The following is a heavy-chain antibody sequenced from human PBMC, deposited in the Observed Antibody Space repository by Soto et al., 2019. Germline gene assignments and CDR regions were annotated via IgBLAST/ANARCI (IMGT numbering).Heavy chain of an antibody. D-gene: IGHD5-12*01. J-gene: IGHJ4*02. CDR1: EFTFRNYG. V-gene: IGHV3-33*01. Sequence: QVQLVESGGGVVQPGRSLRLSCAASEFTFRNYGMHWVRQAPGKGLAWMAVIWYDGSNKYHADSVKGRFTISRDNSKKTLYPQMTSLRDEDTAVYYWARGRDGYNPDYWGQGTLVTVSS. CDR3: ARGRDGYNPDY. CDR2: IWYDGSNK.